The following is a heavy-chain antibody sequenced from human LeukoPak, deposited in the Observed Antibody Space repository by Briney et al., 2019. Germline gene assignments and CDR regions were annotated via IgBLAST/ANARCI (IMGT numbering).Heavy chain of an antibody. CDR3: ARDRGVSGWRHWGFDY. Sequence: SVKVSCKASGGTFSSYAISWVRQAPGQGLEWMGRIIPIFGTANYAQKFQGRVTITTDESTSTAYMELSSLRSEDTAVYYCARDRGVSGWRHWGFDYWGQGTLVTVSS. D-gene: IGHD6-19*01. V-gene: IGHV1-69*05. CDR2: IIPIFGTA. J-gene: IGHJ4*02. CDR1: GGTFSSYA.